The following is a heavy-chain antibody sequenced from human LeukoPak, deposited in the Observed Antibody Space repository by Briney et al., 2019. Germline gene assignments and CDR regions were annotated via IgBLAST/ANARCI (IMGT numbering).Heavy chain of an antibody. CDR1: GFTFSDYY. J-gene: IGHJ5*02. Sequence: GGSLRLSCAASGFTFSDYYMSWVRQAPGKGLEWVSYISSSGSTIYYADSVKGRFTISRDNAKNSLYLQMNSLRAEDTAVYYCARVGSMVRGALNWFDPWGQGTLVTVSS. D-gene: IGHD3-10*01. CDR3: ARVGSMVRGALNWFDP. CDR2: ISSSGSTI. V-gene: IGHV3-11*04.